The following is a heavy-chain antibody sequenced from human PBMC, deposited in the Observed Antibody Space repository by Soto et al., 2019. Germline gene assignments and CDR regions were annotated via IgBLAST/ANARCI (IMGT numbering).Heavy chain of an antibody. CDR3: ARAAPAAMGDYYYYMDV. J-gene: IGHJ6*03. D-gene: IGHD2-2*01. CDR2: MNPNSGNT. Sequence: ASVKVSCKASGYTFTSYDINWVRQATGQGLEWMGWMNPNSGNTGYAQKFQGRVTMTRNTSISTAYMELSSLRSEDTAVYYCARAAPAAMGDYYYYMDVWGKGTTVTVSS. CDR1: GYTFTSYD. V-gene: IGHV1-8*01.